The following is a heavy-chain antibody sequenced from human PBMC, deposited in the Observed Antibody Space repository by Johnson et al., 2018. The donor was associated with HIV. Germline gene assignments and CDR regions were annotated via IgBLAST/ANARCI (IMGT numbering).Heavy chain of an antibody. D-gene: IGHD1-26*01. CDR1: GFTFSSYA. V-gene: IGHV3-30*14. CDR2: ISSDGSNK. Sequence: QVQLVESGGGVVQPGRSLRLSCAASGFTFSSYAMHWVRQAPGKGLERVAVISSDGSNKYYADSVKGRFPISRDNSKNRLFLQMNSLRAEDTALYYCARFTERYSGSSIPHDAFDIWGQGTMVTVSS. J-gene: IGHJ3*02. CDR3: ARFTERYSGSSIPHDAFDI.